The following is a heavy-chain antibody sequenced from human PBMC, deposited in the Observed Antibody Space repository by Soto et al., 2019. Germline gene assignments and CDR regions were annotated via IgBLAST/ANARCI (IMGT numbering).Heavy chain of an antibody. V-gene: IGHV1-69*02. J-gene: IGHJ4*02. CDR2: IIPILGIA. CDR1: GGTFSSYT. CDR3: ARSPVDTAVHFDY. D-gene: IGHD5-18*01. Sequence: QVQLVQSGADVKKPGSSVKVSCKASGGTFSSYTISWVRQAPGQGLEWMGTIIPILGIANYAQKFQGRVTITADKSTSTAYMELSSLRSEDTAVYYCARSPVDTAVHFDYWGQGTLVTVSS.